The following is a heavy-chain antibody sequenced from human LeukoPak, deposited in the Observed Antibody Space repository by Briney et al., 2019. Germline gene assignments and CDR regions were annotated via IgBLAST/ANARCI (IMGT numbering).Heavy chain of an antibody. CDR2: IWYDGTTK. D-gene: IGHD3-3*01. V-gene: IGHV3-33*01. Sequence: PGGSLRLSCAASGFTFSSFGLHWVRQAPGKGLEWVAVIWYDGTTKNYADSVKGRFTISRDTSKNTLYLQMNSLRAEDTAVYYCAGAFGSYIDCWGQGTLVTVSS. CDR3: AGAFGSYIDC. CDR1: GFTFSSFG. J-gene: IGHJ4*02.